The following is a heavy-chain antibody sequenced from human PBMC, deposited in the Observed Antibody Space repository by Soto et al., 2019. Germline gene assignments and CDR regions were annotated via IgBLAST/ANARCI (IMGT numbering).Heavy chain of an antibody. Sequence: ASVKVSCKASGYTFRSYGISWVRQAPGQGLEWVGWISAYNGDTHYAPKFQDRITLTTETSTDTAYMELRSLRLDDTAVYYCARDATFDSGGYYYVSWFDLWGQGTPVTVSS. D-gene: IGHD3-22*01. V-gene: IGHV1-18*04. CDR2: ISAYNGDT. CDR1: GYTFRSYG. J-gene: IGHJ5*02. CDR3: ARDATFDSGGYYYVSWFDL.